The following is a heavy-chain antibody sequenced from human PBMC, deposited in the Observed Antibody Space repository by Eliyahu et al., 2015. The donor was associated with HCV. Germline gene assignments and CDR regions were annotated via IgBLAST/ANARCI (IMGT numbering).Heavy chain of an antibody. V-gene: IGHV4-4*07. CDR3: ASLYGLNAFDV. D-gene: IGHD2-2*02. J-gene: IGHJ3*01. CDR1: GGSISGYY. Sequence: QVQLQESGPGLVKPSETLSLTCTVSGGSISGYYWXWIRQPAGEGLDWIGHIYTSEITNYNPSLKSRVTMSIDTSKNQFSLNLNSVTAADTAVYYCASLYGLNAFDVWGQGTMVTVPS. CDR2: IYTSEIT.